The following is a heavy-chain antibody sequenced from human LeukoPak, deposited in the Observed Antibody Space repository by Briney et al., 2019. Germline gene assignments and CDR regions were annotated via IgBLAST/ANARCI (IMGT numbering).Heavy chain of an antibody. Sequence: GSSVKVSCKASGGTFSSYAISWVRQAPGQGLEWMGRIIPILGIANYAQKSQGRVTITADKSTSTAYMELSSLRSEDTAVYYCARVYSSSWYSVDAHDYWGQGTLVTVSS. CDR3: ARVYSSSWYSVDAHDY. J-gene: IGHJ4*02. V-gene: IGHV1-69*04. CDR1: GGTFSSYA. CDR2: IIPILGIA. D-gene: IGHD6-13*01.